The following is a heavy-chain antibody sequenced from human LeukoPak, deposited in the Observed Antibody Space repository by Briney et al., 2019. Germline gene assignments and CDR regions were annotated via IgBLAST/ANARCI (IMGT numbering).Heavy chain of an antibody. D-gene: IGHD6-6*01. Sequence: GASVKVSCKASGYTFTGYYMHWVRQAPGQGLEWMGWINPNSGGTNYAQKFQGRVTMTRDTSISTAYMELSRLRSDDTAVYYCARDLLEYSSSSFEYYFDYWGQGTLVTVSS. V-gene: IGHV1-2*02. CDR1: GYTFTGYY. J-gene: IGHJ4*02. CDR2: INPNSGGT. CDR3: ARDLLEYSSSSFEYYFDY.